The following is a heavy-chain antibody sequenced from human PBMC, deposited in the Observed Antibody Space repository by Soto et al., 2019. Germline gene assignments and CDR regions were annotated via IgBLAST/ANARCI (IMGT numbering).Heavy chain of an antibody. Sequence: QVQLVQSGAEVKKPGSSVKVSCKASGGTFSSYTISWVRQAPGQGLEWMGRIIPILGIANYAQRFQGRGTITADKATSTAYIELSSLRSEDTAVYYCARGGEYSSLKDYWGQGTLVTVSS. CDR2: IIPILGIA. CDR3: ARGGEYSSLKDY. D-gene: IGHD6-6*01. J-gene: IGHJ4*02. CDR1: GGTFSSYT. V-gene: IGHV1-69*02.